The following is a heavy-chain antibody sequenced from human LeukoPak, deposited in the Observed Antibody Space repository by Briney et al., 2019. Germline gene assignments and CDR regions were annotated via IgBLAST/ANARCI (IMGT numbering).Heavy chain of an antibody. V-gene: IGHV3-7*05. CDR2: IKNDGSEI. CDR3: ARINWESSTWFFDL. Sequence: QSGGSLTPSCAASGFSFSTYWMSWVRQARGGGREWVDNIKNDGSEIYYVDSVKGRFTLSRDNAKNSLYLQMNRLRAEETGVYYCARINWESSTWFFDLWGRGALVTVSS. CDR1: GFSFSTYW. J-gene: IGHJ2*01. D-gene: IGHD7-27*01.